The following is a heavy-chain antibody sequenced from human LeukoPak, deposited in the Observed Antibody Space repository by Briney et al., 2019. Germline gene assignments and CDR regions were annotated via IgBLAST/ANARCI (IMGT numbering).Heavy chain of an antibody. CDR1: GFTFSSYA. CDR3: ARAPYGSELTNWIDP. J-gene: IGHJ5*02. V-gene: IGHV3-23*01. CDR2: VCGSGGSR. Sequence: GGSLRLFCAASGFTFSSYAMRWVRQAPGKGLECVSAVCGSGGSRYYAYSVKGRFTVSRDNSKNTLYLQMNSLRAEDTAVYYCARAPYGSELTNWIDPWGQGTLVTVSS. D-gene: IGHD1-7*01.